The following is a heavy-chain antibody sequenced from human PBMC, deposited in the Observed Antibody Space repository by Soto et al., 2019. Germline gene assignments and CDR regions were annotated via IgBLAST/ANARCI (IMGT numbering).Heavy chain of an antibody. J-gene: IGHJ4*02. CDR1: GGSFSGYY. Sequence: QVQLQQWGAGLLKPSETLSLRCAVYGGSFSGYYWTWIRQSPEKGLEWIGEVNHSGTTYYNPSLKTRVTISVHTPKNQFSLKMSSVTAADTAVYYCARGIGYCSSINCYSSRRLRFDSWGQGTLVTVSS. D-gene: IGHD2-2*01. V-gene: IGHV4-34*01. CDR3: ARGIGYCSSINCYSSRRLRFDS. CDR2: VNHSGTT.